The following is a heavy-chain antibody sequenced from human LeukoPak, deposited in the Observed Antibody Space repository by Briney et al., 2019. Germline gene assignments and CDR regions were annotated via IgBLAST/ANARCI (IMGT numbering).Heavy chain of an antibody. CDR2: IYVSVST. V-gene: IGHV4-61*01. D-gene: IGHD3-16*01. CDR3: ARAGPLGRAFDI. Sequence: SETLSLTCTVSSGSLSSGSYFWSWIRQPPGKGLEWIGYIYVSVSTNCNSSLKSRVTISVDTSKNQFSLRLSSVTAADTAMYYCARAGPLGRAFDIWGQGTMVTVSS. CDR1: SGSLSSGSYF. J-gene: IGHJ3*02.